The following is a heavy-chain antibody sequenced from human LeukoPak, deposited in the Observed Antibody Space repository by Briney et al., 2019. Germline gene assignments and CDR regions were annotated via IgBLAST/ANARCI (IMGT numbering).Heavy chain of an antibody. CDR1: GFTFSSYG. CDR2: IRYDGSNK. CDR3: AKEGLYYYYMDV. J-gene: IGHJ6*03. Sequence: PGGSLRLSCAASGFTFSSYGMHWVRQAPGKGLEWVAFIRYDGSNKYYADSVKGRFTISRDNSKNTLYLQMNSLRAEDTAVYYCAKEGLYYYYMDVWGKGTTVTVSS. V-gene: IGHV3-30*02.